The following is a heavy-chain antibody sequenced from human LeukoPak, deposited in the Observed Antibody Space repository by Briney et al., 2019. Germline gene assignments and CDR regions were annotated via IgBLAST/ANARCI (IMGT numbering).Heavy chain of an antibody. V-gene: IGHV3-21*04. CDR2: ITTSSRYI. D-gene: IGHD3-22*01. J-gene: IGHJ4*02. CDR3: ARVSRGPHPYYYDSSGYMDY. CDR1: PFTFTSYS. Sequence: PGGSLRLSCVASPFTFTSYSLNWVRQAPGKGLEWVSSITTSSRYIYYADSVKGRFTISRDNAKNSLYLQMNNLRAEDTAVYYCARVSRGPHPYYYDSSGYMDYWGQGTLVTVSS.